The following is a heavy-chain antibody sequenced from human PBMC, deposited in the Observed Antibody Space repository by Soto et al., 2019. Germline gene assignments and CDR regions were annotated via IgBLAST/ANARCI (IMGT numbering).Heavy chain of an antibody. Sequence: QVHLQESGPGLVNASGTLSLTCGVSGGSISTNNWWXXVRXXPGQGLEWIAEVYHSGTTNYYPSLKSRLTISVDQSKNHFSLRLTSVTAADSAVYYCARAKLCNSLSCPHSFDTWGQGTLVSVSS. D-gene: IGHD2-2*01. V-gene: IGHV4-4*02. CDR3: ARAKLCNSLSCPHSFDT. CDR2: VYHSGTT. CDR1: GGSISTNNW. J-gene: IGHJ4*02.